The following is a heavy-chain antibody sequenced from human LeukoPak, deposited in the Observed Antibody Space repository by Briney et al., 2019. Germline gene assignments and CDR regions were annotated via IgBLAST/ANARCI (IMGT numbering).Heavy chain of an antibody. CDR3: AKDRFCSSVSCTGGTAFDI. D-gene: IGHD2-2*01. J-gene: IGHJ3*02. Sequence: PGGSLRLSCAASGFTFSSYALYCVRQAPGRGLECVSGISGRGGSTSFADSVNGRFTISRDNSKNIMYLEMNSLRAEDTAIYYCAKDRFCSSVSCTGGTAFDIWGQGTLVTVSP. CDR1: GFTFSSYA. CDR2: ISGRGGST. V-gene: IGHV3-23*01.